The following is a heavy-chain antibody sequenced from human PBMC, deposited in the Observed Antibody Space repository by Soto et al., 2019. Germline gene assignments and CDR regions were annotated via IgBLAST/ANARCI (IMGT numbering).Heavy chain of an antibody. CDR1: GGSFSGYY. D-gene: IGHD6-6*01. V-gene: IGHV4-34*01. CDR2: INHSGST. CDR3: ARGDGSSYYYYYAMDV. Sequence: SETLSLTRAVYGGSFSGYYWSWIRQPPGKGLEWIGEINHSGSTNYNPSLKSRVTISVDTSKNQFSLKLSSVTAEDTAVYYCARGDGSSYYYYYAMDVWGQGTTVTVSS. J-gene: IGHJ6*02.